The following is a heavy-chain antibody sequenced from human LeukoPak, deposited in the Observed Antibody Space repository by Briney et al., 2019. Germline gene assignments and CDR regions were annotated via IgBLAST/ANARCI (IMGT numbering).Heavy chain of an antibody. CDR3: ARPSQLALFNY. D-gene: IGHD6-13*01. J-gene: IGHJ4*02. CDR2: INSDGSST. Sequence: PGGSLRLSCAASGFTFSSFWMHWVRQAPGKGLVWVSHINSDGSSTNYADSVKGRFTISRDNAKNTLYLQMNSLRDEDTAVYYCARPSQLALFNYWGQGTLVTVSS. V-gene: IGHV3-74*01. CDR1: GFTFSSFW.